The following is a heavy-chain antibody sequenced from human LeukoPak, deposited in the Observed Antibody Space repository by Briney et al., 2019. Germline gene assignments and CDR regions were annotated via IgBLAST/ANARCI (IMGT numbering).Heavy chain of an antibody. D-gene: IGHD2-2*02. V-gene: IGHV6-1*01. Sequence: SQTLSLTCAISGDSVSSNSAAWNWIRQSPSRGLEWLGRTYYRSKWYNDYAVSVKSRITINPDTSKNQFSLQLNSVTPEDTAVYYCARVRRAAPRYFFPAAIGLLGWFDPWGQGTLVTVSS. J-gene: IGHJ5*02. CDR1: GDSVSSNSAA. CDR2: TYYRSKWYN. CDR3: ARVRRAAPRYFFPAAIGLLGWFDP.